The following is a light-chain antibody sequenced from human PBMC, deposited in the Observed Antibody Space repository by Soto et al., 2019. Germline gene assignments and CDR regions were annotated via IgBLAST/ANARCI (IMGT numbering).Light chain of an antibody. V-gene: IGKV3-20*01. CDR2: GAS. Sequence: EIVLKQSPGTLSLSPGERATLSCRASQSVSSSYLAWYQQKPGQAPRLLIYGASSRATGTPDRFSGSGSGTDFALTISRLEPEDFAVYYCQQYGSSSYTFGQGTKLEIK. CDR1: QSVSSSY. J-gene: IGKJ2*01. CDR3: QQYGSSSYT.